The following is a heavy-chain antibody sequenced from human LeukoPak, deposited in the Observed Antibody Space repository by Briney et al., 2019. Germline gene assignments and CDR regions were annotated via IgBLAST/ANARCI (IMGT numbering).Heavy chain of an antibody. CDR3: AKGTVLLWFGELFSAAFDI. V-gene: IGHV3-30*02. CDR1: GFTFSSYG. J-gene: IGHJ3*02. CDR2: IRYDGSNK. D-gene: IGHD3-10*01. Sequence: PGGSLRLSCAASGFTFSSYGMHWVRQAPGKGLEWVAFIRYDGSNKYYADSVKGRFTISRDNSKNTLYLQMNSLRAEDTAVYYCAKGTVLLWFGELFSAAFDIWGQGTMVTVSS.